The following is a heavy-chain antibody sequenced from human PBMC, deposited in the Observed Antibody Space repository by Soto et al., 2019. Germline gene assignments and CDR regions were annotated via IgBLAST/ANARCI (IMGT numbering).Heavy chain of an antibody. CDR2: INPNSGGT. CDR3: ARDLRGGLSPGGGNYFDY. D-gene: IGHD2-15*01. Sequence: ASVKVSCKASGYTFTGYYMHWVRQAPGQGLEWMGWINPNSGGTNYAQKFQGWVTMTRDTSISTAYMELSRLRSDDTAVYYCARDLRGGLSPGGGNYFDYWGQGTLVTVSS. J-gene: IGHJ4*02. V-gene: IGHV1-2*04. CDR1: GYTFTGYY.